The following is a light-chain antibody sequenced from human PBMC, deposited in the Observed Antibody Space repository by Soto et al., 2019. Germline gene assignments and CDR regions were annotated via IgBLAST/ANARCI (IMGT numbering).Light chain of an antibody. CDR3: QQDNNWPPIT. Sequence: EIVMTQSPATLSVSPGERATLSCRASQSVSSNLAWYQQKPGQAPRLLIYGASTRATGVPARFSGSGSGTEVTLTISSLQSEDVAVYYCQQDNNWPPITFGQGTRLEIK. CDR2: GAS. V-gene: IGKV3D-15*01. CDR1: QSVSSN. J-gene: IGKJ5*01.